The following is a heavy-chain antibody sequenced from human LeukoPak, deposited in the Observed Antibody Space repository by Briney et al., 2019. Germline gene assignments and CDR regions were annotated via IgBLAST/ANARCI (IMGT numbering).Heavy chain of an antibody. V-gene: IGHV4-4*07. CDR1: GGSISSYY. D-gene: IGHD2-2*02. CDR2: IYTSGST. J-gene: IGHJ4*02. CDR3: AREGVQYCSSTSCYTFDY. Sequence: PSETLSLTCTVPGGSISSYYWSWIRQPAGKGLEWIGRIYTSGSTNYNPSLKSRVTMSVDTSKNQFSLKLSSVTAADTAVYYCAREGVQYCSSTSCYTFDYWGQGTLVTVSS.